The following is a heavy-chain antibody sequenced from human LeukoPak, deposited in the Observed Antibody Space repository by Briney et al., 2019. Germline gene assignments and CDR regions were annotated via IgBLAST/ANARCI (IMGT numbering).Heavy chain of an antibody. V-gene: IGHV4-31*03. CDR3: TRGVRYRQLVFDWLIVLGRLDY. D-gene: IGHD6-13*01. CDR2: IYYSGST. J-gene: IGHJ4*02. Sequence: SQTLSLTCTVSGGSISSGGYYWSWIRQHPGKGLEWIGYIYYSGSTYYNPSLKSRVTISVDTSKNQFSLKLSSVTAADTAVYYCTRGVRYRQLVFDWLIVLGRLDYWGQGTLVTVSS. CDR1: GGSISSGGYY.